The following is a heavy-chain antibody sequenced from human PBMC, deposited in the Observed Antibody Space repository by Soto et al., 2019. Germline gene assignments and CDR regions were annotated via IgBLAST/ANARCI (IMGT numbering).Heavy chain of an antibody. CDR2: IIPIFGTA. CDR1: ERTFSSYS. J-gene: IGHJ4*02. CDR3: ARDDYCGGDCYDY. V-gene: IGHV1-69*13. Sequence: SVKVSCTASERTFSSYSISWVRQGHGQGFEWMGGIIPIFGTANYAQKFQGRVTITADESTSTAYMELSSLRSEDTAVYYCARDDYCGGDCYDYWGKGTLVTVSS. D-gene: IGHD2-21*01.